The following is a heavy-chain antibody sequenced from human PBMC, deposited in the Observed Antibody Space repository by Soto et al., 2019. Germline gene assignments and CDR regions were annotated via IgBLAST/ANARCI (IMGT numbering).Heavy chain of an antibody. CDR3: ARTPKYDFWSGYYLPDAFDI. J-gene: IGHJ3*02. Sequence: GASVKVSCKASGYTFTSYGISWVRQAPGQGLEWMGWISAYNGNTNYAQKLQGRVTMTTDTSTSTAYMELRSLRSDDTAVYYCARTPKYDFWSGYYLPDAFDIWGQGTMVTVSS. D-gene: IGHD3-3*01. CDR2: ISAYNGNT. V-gene: IGHV1-18*01. CDR1: GYTFTSYG.